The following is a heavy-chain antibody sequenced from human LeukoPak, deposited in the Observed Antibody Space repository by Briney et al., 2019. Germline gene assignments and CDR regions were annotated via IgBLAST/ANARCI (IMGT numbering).Heavy chain of an antibody. CDR3: ARRVAVAGVWDWFDP. Sequence: SETLSLTCTVSGGSISSYYWSWIRQPPGKGLEWIGYIYYSGSTNYNPSLKSRVTISVDTSKNQFSLKLSSATAADTAVYYCARRVAVAGVWDWFDPWGQGTLVTVSS. D-gene: IGHD6-19*01. J-gene: IGHJ5*02. CDR2: IYYSGST. V-gene: IGHV4-59*08. CDR1: GGSISSYY.